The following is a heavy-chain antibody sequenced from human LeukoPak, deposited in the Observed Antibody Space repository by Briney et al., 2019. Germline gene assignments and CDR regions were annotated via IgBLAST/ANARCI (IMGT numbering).Heavy chain of an antibody. CDR2: IKSKTDGGTT. J-gene: IGHJ5*02. CDR3: TTHPGYYDSSGYYA. CDR1: GFTFKDAW. Sequence: GGSLRLSCEDSGFTFKDAWMSWVRQAPGKGLEWVGRIKSKTDGGTTDYAAPVKGRFTISRDDSKNTLYLQMNSLKTEDTAVYYCTTHPGYYDSSGYYAWGQGTLVTVSS. V-gene: IGHV3-15*01. D-gene: IGHD3-22*01.